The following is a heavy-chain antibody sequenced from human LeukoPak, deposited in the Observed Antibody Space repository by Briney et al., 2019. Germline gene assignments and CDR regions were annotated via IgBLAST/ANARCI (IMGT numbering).Heavy chain of an antibody. CDR1: QFTFGSYW. V-gene: IGHV3-7*01. CDR3: ARGYTSPWDRAFDI. CDR2: IKQDGSEK. J-gene: IGHJ3*02. Sequence: GGSLRLSFAASQFTFGSYWMNWVRQAPGKGLEWVANIKQDGSEKYYVDSVKGRFTISRDNAKNSLYLQMNSLRVEDTAVYYCARGYTSPWDRAFDIWGQGTMVTVSS. D-gene: IGHD6-19*01.